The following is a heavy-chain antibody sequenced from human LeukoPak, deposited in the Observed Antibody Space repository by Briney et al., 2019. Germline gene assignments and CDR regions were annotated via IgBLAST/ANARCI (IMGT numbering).Heavy chain of an antibody. CDR2: IHHSRGT. V-gene: IGHV4-31*03. CDR3: ARYYDSTGYYYIRAFDV. J-gene: IGHJ3*01. Sequence: SQTLSLTCTVSGGSMNSGDYYWSWIRQHPGKGLEWIGYIHHSRGTFYSPSLNSRVSISADTSKNQFSLNLSSVTAADTAVYYCARYYDSTGYYYIRAFDVWGQGTMVTVSS. CDR1: GGSMNSGDYY. D-gene: IGHD3-22*01.